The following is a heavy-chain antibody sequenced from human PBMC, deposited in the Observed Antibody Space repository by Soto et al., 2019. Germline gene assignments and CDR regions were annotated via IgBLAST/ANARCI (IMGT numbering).Heavy chain of an antibody. CDR1: GYPVTAYY. CDR3: ARGGGVGVAGSAAFDM. J-gene: IGHJ3*02. Sequence: QLHLVQSGAVVKKPGASVTVSCSASGYPVTAYYMHWVRQAPGRGLEWMGGINPATGAAKYTQTFQGRVTMTRDTSTSTVFMELRGLTSEDTAVFYCARGGGVGVAGSAAFDMWGQGTLVNVSS. CDR2: INPATGAA. V-gene: IGHV1-2*02. D-gene: IGHD3-3*01.